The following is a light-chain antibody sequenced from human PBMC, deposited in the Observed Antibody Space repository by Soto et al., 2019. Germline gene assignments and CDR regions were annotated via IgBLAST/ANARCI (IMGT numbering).Light chain of an antibody. CDR1: QSISSY. V-gene: IGKV1-39*01. Sequence: DIQMTQSPSSLSASVGDGVTITCRASQSISSYVSWYQQKPGKAPKLLIYAASTLQSGVPSRFSGSGSGTDFTLTISRLETEDFAVYYCQHYGGSSGTFGQGTKVDIK. J-gene: IGKJ1*01. CDR2: AAS. CDR3: QHYGGSSGT.